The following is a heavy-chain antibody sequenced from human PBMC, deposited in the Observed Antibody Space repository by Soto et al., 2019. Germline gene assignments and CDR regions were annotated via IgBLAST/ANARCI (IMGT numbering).Heavy chain of an antibody. CDR2: ISRSGTT. V-gene: IGHV4-34*01. J-gene: IGHJ4*02. Sequence: SETLSLTCEVYNGSFGGFYWSWVRQIPGKGLEWIGEISRSGTTNSNPSLKSRATISLDTSNNHFSLKLRSVTAADTPIYYCARSSIELYFDSWGQGTLVTVFS. CDR1: NGSFGGFY. D-gene: IGHD1-1*01. CDR3: ARSSIELYFDS.